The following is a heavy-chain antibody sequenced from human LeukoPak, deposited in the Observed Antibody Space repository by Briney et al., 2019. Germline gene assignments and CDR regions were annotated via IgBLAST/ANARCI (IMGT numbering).Heavy chain of an antibody. V-gene: IGHV4-31*03. J-gene: IGHJ4*02. CDR3: ARAGYDNPVDY. Sequence: PSETLSLTCTVSGGSISSGGYYWSWIRQHPGKGLEWIGYIYYSGSTYYNPSLKSRVTISVDTSKNHFSLKLSSVTAADTAVYYCARAGYDNPVDYCGQGTLVTVSS. D-gene: IGHD3-9*01. CDR1: GGSISSGGYY. CDR2: IYYSGST.